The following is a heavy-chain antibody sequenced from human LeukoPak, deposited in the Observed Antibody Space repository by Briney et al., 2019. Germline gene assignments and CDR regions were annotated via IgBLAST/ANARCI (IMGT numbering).Heavy chain of an antibody. D-gene: IGHD6-13*01. CDR1: GGTFSSYA. CDR2: IIPILGIA. CDR3: ARAGIAAAREAFDI. V-gene: IGHV1-69*10. Sequence: ASVKVSCKASGGTFSSYAISWVRQAPGQGLDGMGGIIPILGIANYAQKFQGRVTITADKSTSTAYMELSSLRSEDTAVYYCARAGIAAAREAFDIWGQGTMVTVSS. J-gene: IGHJ3*02.